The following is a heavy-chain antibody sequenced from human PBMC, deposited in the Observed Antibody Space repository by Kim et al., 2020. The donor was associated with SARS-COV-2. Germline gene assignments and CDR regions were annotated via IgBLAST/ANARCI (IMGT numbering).Heavy chain of an antibody. CDR1: GGSISSYY. CDR2: IYYSGST. CDR3: ARHFWDWGSGNNWFDP. Sequence: SETLSLTCTVSGGSISSYYWSWIRQPPGKGLEWIGYIYYSGSTNYNPSLKSRVTISVDTSKNQFSLKLSSVTAADTAVYYCARHFWDWGSGNNWFDPWGQGTLVTVSS. J-gene: IGHJ5*02. D-gene: IGHD7-27*01. V-gene: IGHV4-59*08.